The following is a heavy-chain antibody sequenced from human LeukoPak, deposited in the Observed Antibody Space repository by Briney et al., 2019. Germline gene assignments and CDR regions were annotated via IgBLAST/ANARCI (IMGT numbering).Heavy chain of an antibody. Sequence: PSGGSLRLSCLASGFAFSAYEMNWVRQAPGKGLEWVSYIAGSDTRTYYADSVKGRFTIFRDNAKNSLYLQMNSLRAEDTALYYCTTLGYHLDSWGQGTLATVSS. V-gene: IGHV3-48*03. CDR3: TTLGYHLDS. D-gene: IGHD3-22*01. CDR2: IAGSDTRT. J-gene: IGHJ4*02. CDR1: GFAFSAYE.